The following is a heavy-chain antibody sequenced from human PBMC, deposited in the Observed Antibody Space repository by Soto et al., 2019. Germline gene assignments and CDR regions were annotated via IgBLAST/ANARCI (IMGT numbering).Heavy chain of an antibody. CDR1: GFTFSSYS. D-gene: IGHD3-10*01. J-gene: IGHJ6*02. V-gene: IGHV3-21*01. Sequence: EVQLVESGGGLVKPGGSLRLSCAASGFTFSSYSMNWVRQAPGKGLEWVSSISSSSSYIYYADSVKGRFTISRDNAKNSLYLQMNSLRAEDTAVYYCARGAGRVRVVIHPYYYYGMDVWGQGTTVTVSS. CDR2: ISSSSSYI. CDR3: ARGAGRVRVVIHPYYYYGMDV.